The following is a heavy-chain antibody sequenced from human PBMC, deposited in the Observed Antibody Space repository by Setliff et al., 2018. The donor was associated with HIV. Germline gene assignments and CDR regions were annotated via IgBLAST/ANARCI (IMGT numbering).Heavy chain of an antibody. CDR1: GASINNYY. CDR2: IYFRGTT. J-gene: IGHJ4*02. Sequence: PSETLSLTCTVSGASINNYYWNWIRQPPGKGLEWIGYIYFRGTTYYNPSLPYRGTTSYSPSLKSRVTISVDTSKNQFSLSLNSVTAADTAVYYCARKHLFNVFDYWGQGTLVTVSS. V-gene: IGHV4-59*03. CDR3: ARKHLFNVFDY.